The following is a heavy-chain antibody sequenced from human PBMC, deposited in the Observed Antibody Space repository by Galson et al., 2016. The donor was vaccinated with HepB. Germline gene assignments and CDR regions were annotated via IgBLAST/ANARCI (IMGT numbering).Heavy chain of an antibody. CDR1: GFRFSTYA. J-gene: IGHJ4*02. CDR2: ITGTTFAT. Sequence: SLRLSCAASGFRFSTYAMTWVRQAPGKGLEWVSGITGTTFATYYADSVRGRFTISRDNSNHMLYLQMNSLRAKDTAVYYCAKLGMPAYIWGSYRPGFYFDHWAQGTLVTVSS. D-gene: IGHD3-16*02. V-gene: IGHV3-23*01. CDR3: AKLGMPAYIWGSYRPGFYFDH.